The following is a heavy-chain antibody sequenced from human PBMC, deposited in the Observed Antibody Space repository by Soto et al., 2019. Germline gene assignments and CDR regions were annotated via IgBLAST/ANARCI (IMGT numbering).Heavy chain of an antibody. Sequence: PGGSLRLSCATSGFTFSSHGMHWVRQAPGKGLEWVAVISYDAENKYYADSVKGRFTISRDNSKNTLHLQMNSLRAEDTAVYCCAKDRPYYDTIGFAGAFDCWGQGTLVTVSS. CDR2: ISYDAENK. CDR3: AKDRPYYDTIGFAGAFDC. J-gene: IGHJ4*02. V-gene: IGHV3-30*18. D-gene: IGHD3-22*01. CDR1: GFTFSSHG.